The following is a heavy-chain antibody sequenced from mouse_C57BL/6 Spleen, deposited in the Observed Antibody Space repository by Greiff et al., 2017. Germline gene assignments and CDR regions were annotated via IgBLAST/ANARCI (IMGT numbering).Heavy chain of an antibody. Sequence: VKLKQSGPELVKPGASVKISCKASGYAFSSSWMNWVKQRPGKGLEWIGRIYPGDGDTNYNGKFKGKATLTADKSSSTAYMQLSSLTSEDSAVYFCARWDDHFAYWGQGTLVTVSA. CDR3: ARWDDHFAY. D-gene: IGHD2-3*01. CDR2: IYPGDGDT. V-gene: IGHV1-82*01. J-gene: IGHJ3*01. CDR1: GYAFSSSW.